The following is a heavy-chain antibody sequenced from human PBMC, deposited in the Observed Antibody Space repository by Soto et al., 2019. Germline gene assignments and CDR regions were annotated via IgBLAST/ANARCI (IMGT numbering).Heavy chain of an antibody. CDR3: ARSDSSGYYQNWFDP. J-gene: IGHJ5*02. CDR1: GGSISSYY. V-gene: IGHV4-59*01. D-gene: IGHD3-22*01. CDR2: IYYSGST. Sequence: SETLSLTCTVSGGSISSYYWSWIRQPPGKGLEWIGYIYYSGSTNYNPSLKSRVTISVDTSKNQFSLKLSSVTAADTAVYYCARSDSSGYYQNWFDPWGQGTLVTVS.